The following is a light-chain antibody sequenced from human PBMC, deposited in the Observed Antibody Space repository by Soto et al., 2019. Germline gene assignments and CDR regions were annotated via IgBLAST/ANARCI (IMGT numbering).Light chain of an antibody. CDR3: KKYNYWPRK. Sequence: EIVMTTYPDTLPVSSGERAAISSRASQSLGSNLAWYKQKPGLAPRLLIYGKSTRATDIPVRFSGSGSGKDFTITISGMQYEDFAVYYCKKYNYWPRKFGAGNKVDIK. J-gene: IGKJ4*02. CDR1: QSLGSN. V-gene: IGKV3-15*01. CDR2: GKS.